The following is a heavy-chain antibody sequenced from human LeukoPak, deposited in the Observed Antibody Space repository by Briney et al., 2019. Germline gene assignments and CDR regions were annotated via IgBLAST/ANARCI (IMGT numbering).Heavy chain of an antibody. V-gene: IGHV3-23*01. CDR2: MSGSGGSAT. CDR3: SKDHYDILTGYLGDD. Sequence: PGGSLRLSCEASGFTLSSFAMSWVRQAPGRGLEWVSGMSGSGGSATYYADSVKGRFTIFIDNSKNTLYLQMDSLRAEDTAVYYCSKDHYDILTGYLGDDWGQGTLVTVSS. J-gene: IGHJ4*02. D-gene: IGHD3-9*01. CDR1: GFTLSSFA.